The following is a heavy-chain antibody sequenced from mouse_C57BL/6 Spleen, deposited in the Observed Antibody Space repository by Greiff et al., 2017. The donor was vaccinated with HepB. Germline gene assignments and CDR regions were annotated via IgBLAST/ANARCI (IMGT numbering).Heavy chain of an antibody. CDR1: GFTFSSYA. V-gene: IGHV5-4*01. D-gene: IGHD2-2*01. CDR3: AREDYGYDPS. CDR2: ISDGGSYT. J-gene: IGHJ3*01. Sequence: EVQGVESGGGLVKPGGSLKLSCAASGFTFSSYAMSWVRQTPEKRLEWVATISDGGSYTYYPDNVKGRFTISRDNAKNNLYLQMSHLKSEDTAMYYCAREDYGYDPSWGQGTLVTVSA.